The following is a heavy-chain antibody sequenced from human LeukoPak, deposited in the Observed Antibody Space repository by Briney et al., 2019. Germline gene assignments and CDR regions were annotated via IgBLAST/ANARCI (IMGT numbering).Heavy chain of an antibody. J-gene: IGHJ4*02. CDR1: GGSISSYY. V-gene: IGHV4-59*12. CDR2: IYYSGST. Sequence: SETLSLTCTVSGGSISSYYWSWIRQPPGKGLEWIGYIYYSGSTNYNPSLKSRVTISVDTSKNQFSLKLSSVTAADTAVYYCAKDLCSSGMGDYWGQGTLVTVSS. D-gene: IGHD2-15*01. CDR3: AKDLCSSGMGDY.